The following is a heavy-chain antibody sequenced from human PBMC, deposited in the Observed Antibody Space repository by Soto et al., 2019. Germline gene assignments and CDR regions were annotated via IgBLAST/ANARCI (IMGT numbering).Heavy chain of an antibody. D-gene: IGHD2-8*01. CDR3: ARSDIVLMVYAPGWFDP. J-gene: IGHJ5*02. V-gene: IGHV4-39*01. Sequence: SETLSLTCTVSGGSISSSSYYWGWIRQPPGKGLEWIGSIYYSGSTYYNPSLKSRVTISVDTSKNQFSLKLSSVTAADTAVYYCARSDIVLMVYAPGWFDPWGQGTLVTVSS. CDR2: IYYSGST. CDR1: GGSISSSSYY.